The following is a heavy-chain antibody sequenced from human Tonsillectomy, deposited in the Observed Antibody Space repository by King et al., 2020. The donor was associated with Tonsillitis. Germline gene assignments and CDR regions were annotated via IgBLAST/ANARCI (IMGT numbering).Heavy chain of an antibody. D-gene: IGHD3-22*01. CDR1: GGTFSSYA. Sequence: VQLVQSGAEVKKPGSSVKVSCKASGGTFSSYAISWVRQAPGQGLEWMGGIIPIFGTANYAQKFQGRVTITADESTSTAYMELSSLRSEDTAVYYCARVYWDYERSGYFSPLRYWGQGTLVTVSS. CDR3: ARVYWDYERSGYFSPLRY. V-gene: IGHV1-69*12. CDR2: IIPIFGTA. J-gene: IGHJ4*02.